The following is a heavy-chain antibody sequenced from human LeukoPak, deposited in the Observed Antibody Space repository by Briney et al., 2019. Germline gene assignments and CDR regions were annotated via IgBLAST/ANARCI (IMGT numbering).Heavy chain of an antibody. V-gene: IGHV3-30*18. D-gene: IGHD4-17*01. J-gene: IGHJ4*02. CDR3: AKRPSDYGDYVSYFDY. CDR1: GFGFISYG. Sequence: GGSLRLSCAASGFGFISYGMHWVRQAPGKGLEWVGVISDDGRSKDYADSVKGRFTISRDNSKDTLYLQMNSLRDEDTAVYYYAKRPSDYGDYVSYFDYWGQGTLVTVSS. CDR2: ISDDGRSK.